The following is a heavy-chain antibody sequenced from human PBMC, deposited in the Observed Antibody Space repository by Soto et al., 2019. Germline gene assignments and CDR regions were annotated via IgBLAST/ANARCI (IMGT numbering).Heavy chain of an antibody. V-gene: IGHV3-23*01. CDR1: GFTFSSYA. CDR2: ISGSGGST. J-gene: IGHJ6*02. D-gene: IGHD3-10*01. CDR3: AKRAVHGLYGSGKYYGMDV. Sequence: PGGSLRLSCAASGFTFSSYAMSWVRQAPGKGLEWVSAISGSGGSTYYADSVKGRFTISRDNSKNTLYLQMNSLRAEDTAVYYCAKRAVHGLYGSGKYYGMDVWGQGTTVTVSS.